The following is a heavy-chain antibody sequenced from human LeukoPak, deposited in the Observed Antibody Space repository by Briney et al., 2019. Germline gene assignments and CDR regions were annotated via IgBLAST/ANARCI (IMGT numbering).Heavy chain of an antibody. D-gene: IGHD6-19*01. CDR1: GFTVSSNY. CDR3: ARAGAVAGKREYYFDY. J-gene: IGHJ4*02. V-gene: IGHV3-53*01. CDR2: LYSDGRT. Sequence: GGSLRPSCAASGFTVSSNYMSWVRQAPGKGLEWVSILYSDGRTYYADSVKGRFTISRDDSKNTLYLQMNSLRAEDTAVYYCARAGAVAGKREYYFDYWGQGTLITVSS.